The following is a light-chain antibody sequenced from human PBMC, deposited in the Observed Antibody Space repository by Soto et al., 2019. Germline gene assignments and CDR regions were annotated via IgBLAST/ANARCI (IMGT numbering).Light chain of an antibody. Sequence: QSVLAQPASGSGPPRQSITISCTGTSNDVARYDSVSWYQQHPGKAPKLIIYGVNYRPSGVSDRFSGSKSGNTASLTISGLQAEGEADYYCNSYTGSSLYVFGIGTKVTVL. J-gene: IGLJ1*01. CDR2: GVN. V-gene: IGLV2-14*01. CDR1: SNDVARYDS. CDR3: NSYTGSSLYV.